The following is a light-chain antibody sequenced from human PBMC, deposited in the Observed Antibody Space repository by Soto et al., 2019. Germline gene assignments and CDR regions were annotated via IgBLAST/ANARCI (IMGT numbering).Light chain of an antibody. CDR2: DAS. V-gene: IGKV1-5*01. Sequence: DIQMTHSPSTLSASVGYIVTITFRASQSISTWLAWYQQKPGKAPKLLIFDASTLQSGVPSRFSGSGSGTEFTLTISSLQPDDFATYYCKQYNTFSTFGQGTKVDIK. CDR3: KQYNTFST. J-gene: IGKJ1*01. CDR1: QSISTW.